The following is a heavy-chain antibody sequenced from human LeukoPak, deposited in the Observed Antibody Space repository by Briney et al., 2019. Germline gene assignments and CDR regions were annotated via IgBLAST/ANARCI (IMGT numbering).Heavy chain of an antibody. CDR1: GGSFSGYY. CDR3: ARGWGLYYDFWSGLISY. CDR2: INHSGST. D-gene: IGHD3-3*01. J-gene: IGHJ4*02. Sequence: SETLSLTCAVYGGSFSGYYWSWIRQPPGKGLEWIGEINHSGSTNYNPSLKSRVTISVDTSKNQFSLKPSSVTAADTAVYYCARGWGLYYDFWSGLISYWGQGTLVTVSS. V-gene: IGHV4-34*01.